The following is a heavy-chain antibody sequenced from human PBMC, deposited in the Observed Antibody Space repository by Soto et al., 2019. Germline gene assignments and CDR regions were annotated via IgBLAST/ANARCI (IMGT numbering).Heavy chain of an antibody. CDR3: ATDFWSGWSWFDP. D-gene: IGHD3-3*01. CDR1: RDTFTAYY. CDR2: INPNRGGA. Sequence: QAQLVQSGAEVKKPGASVKVSCRASRDTFTAYYIHWVRQAPGQGLEWMGWINPNRGGAKSARKFQGRVTMTRDTSITTAYMELSTLRSDDTAVYFCATDFWSGWSWFDPWGQGTPVTVSS. J-gene: IGHJ5*02. V-gene: IGHV1-2*02.